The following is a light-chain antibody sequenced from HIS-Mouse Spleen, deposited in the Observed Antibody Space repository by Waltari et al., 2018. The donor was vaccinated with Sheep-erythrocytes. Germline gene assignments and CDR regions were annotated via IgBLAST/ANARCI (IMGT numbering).Light chain of an antibody. Sequence: QSALTQPRSVSGSPGQSVTISCTGTSSDVGGYNYVSWYQQHPGKAPKLMSYDVSKRPSGVPDRFSGSKSGNTASLTISGLQAEDEADYYCCSYAGSYTCVVFGGGTKLTVL. V-gene: IGLV2-11*01. J-gene: IGLJ2*01. CDR2: DVS. CDR3: CSYAGSYTCVV. CDR1: SSDVGGYNY.